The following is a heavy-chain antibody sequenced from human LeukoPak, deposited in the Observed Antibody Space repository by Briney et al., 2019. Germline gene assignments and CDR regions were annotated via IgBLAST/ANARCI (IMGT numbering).Heavy chain of an antibody. V-gene: IGHV3-48*03. CDR2: ISSSASTI. CDR3: ARVSGGAFDI. J-gene: IGHJ3*02. Sequence: GGSLRLSCAASGFTFSAYEMNWVRQAPGKGLEWVSYISSSASTIHYADSVKGRFTISRDNAKNSLYLQMNSLRAEDTAAYYCARVSGGAFDIWGQGTMVTVSS. CDR1: GFTFSAYE. D-gene: IGHD3-10*01.